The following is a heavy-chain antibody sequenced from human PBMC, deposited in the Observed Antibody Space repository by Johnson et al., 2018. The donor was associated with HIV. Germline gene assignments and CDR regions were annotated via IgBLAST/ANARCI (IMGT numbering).Heavy chain of an antibody. J-gene: IGHJ3*02. CDR1: GFTFSNAW. CDR2: ISYDGSNK. V-gene: IGHV3-30*18. D-gene: IGHD1-26*01. CDR3: AKGSTDYSGSYPRDSFDI. Sequence: QVQLVESGGGLAKPAWSPRLSCVASGFTFSNAWMSWVRQAPGKGLEWVAVISYDGSNKYYADSVKGRFTISRDNSKNTLYLQMNSLSAEDTAVYYCAKGSTDYSGSYPRDSFDIWGQGTMVTVSS.